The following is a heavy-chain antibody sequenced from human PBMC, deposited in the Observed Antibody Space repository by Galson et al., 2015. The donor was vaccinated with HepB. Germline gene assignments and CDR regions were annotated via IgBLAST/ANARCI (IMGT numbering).Heavy chain of an antibody. Sequence: SLRLSCAASGFTFSSYGMHWVRQAPGKGLEWVAAISYDGSNKYYADSVKGRFTISRDNSKNTLYLQMNSLRAEDTAVYYCVQGGNIVVVPAAPYYYYGIDVWGQGTTVTVSS. CDR2: ISYDGSNK. CDR3: VQGGNIVVVPAAPYYYYGIDV. J-gene: IGHJ6*02. CDR1: GFTFSSYG. V-gene: IGHV3-30*03. D-gene: IGHD2-2*01.